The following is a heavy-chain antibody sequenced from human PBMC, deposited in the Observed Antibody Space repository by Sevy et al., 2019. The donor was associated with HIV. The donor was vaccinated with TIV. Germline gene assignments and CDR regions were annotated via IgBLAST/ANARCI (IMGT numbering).Heavy chain of an antibody. V-gene: IGHV4-30-2*01. CDR1: GDSISSGTYS. CDR3: ARDGGTMTTPGSFDF. Sequence: SETLSLTCAVSGDSISSGTYSWNWIRQQPGKGLEWIGYIFHTGNTYYNPSLKSRVTMSVDRSKNQFSLRMNSVTAADTAVYFCARDGGTMTTPGSFDFWGQGTMVTVSS. J-gene: IGHJ3*01. CDR2: IFHTGNT. D-gene: IGHD4-17*01.